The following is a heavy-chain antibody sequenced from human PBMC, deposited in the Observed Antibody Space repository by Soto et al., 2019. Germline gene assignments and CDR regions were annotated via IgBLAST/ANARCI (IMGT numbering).Heavy chain of an antibody. CDR2: ISGSGGST. CDR1: GFTFSIYA. J-gene: IGHJ4*02. Sequence: GGSLRLPCAASGFTFSIYAMSWVRQAPGKGLEWVSAISGSGGSTYYADSVKGRFTISRDNSKNTLYLQMNSLRAEDTAVYYCAKGLRYFDWSRPPIDWGQGTLVTVSS. CDR3: AKGLRYFDWSRPPID. D-gene: IGHD3-9*01. V-gene: IGHV3-23*01.